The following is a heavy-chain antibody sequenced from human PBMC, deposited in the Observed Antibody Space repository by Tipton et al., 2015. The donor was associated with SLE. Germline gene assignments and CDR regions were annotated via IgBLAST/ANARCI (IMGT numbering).Heavy chain of an antibody. V-gene: IGHV3-48*03. D-gene: IGHD6-13*01. CDR3: ARFAGSWYNAFDM. J-gene: IGHJ3*02. CDR1: GFTFSSYG. Sequence: GSLRLSCAASGFTFSSYGMHWVRQAPGKGLEWVSYISGIGATIHYADSVKGRFTISRDNAEKYLYLQMNSLRAEDTALYYCARFAGSWYNAFDMWGQGTMVTVSS. CDR2: ISGIGATI.